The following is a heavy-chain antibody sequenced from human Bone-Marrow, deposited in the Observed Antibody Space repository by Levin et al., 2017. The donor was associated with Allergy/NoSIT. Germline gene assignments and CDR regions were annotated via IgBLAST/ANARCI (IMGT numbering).Heavy chain of an antibody. V-gene: IGHV1-69*01. CDR2: IIPFFATT. Sequence: PGESLKISCKASGGTFSTFDISWVRQAPGQGLEWMGGIIPFFATTNYAQNFQGRVTITADESTSTSYMELTSLRSEDTAVYYCARVEFCSTTSCSEGIRFDPWGQGTLVTVSS. CDR1: GGTFSTFD. D-gene: IGHD2/OR15-2a*01. CDR3: ARVEFCSTTSCSEGIRFDP. J-gene: IGHJ5*02.